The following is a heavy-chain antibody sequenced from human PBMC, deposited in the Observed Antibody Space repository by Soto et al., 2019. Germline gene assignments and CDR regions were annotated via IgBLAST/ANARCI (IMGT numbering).Heavy chain of an antibody. V-gene: IGHV6-1*01. D-gene: IGHD3-10*01. CDR2: TYYRSKWYN. J-gene: IGHJ6*02. CDR1: GDSVSSNSAA. Sequence: SQTLSLTCAISGDSVSSNSAAWSWIRQSPLRGLEWLGRTYYRSKWYNDYAVSVKSRITINPDTSKNQFSLQLNSVTPEDTAVYYCARASGSSYGSGSFYYYGMDVWGQGTTVTVSS. CDR3: ARASGSSYGSGSFYYYGMDV.